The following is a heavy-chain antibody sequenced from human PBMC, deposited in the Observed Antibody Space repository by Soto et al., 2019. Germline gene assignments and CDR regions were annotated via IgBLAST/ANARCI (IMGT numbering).Heavy chain of an antibody. CDR1: GFSLNNARAG. D-gene: IGHD3-22*01. CDR2: ILSNEGN. V-gene: IGHV2-26*01. CDR3: ARMLAFHYYSYYMED. Sequence: QITLKESGPVLVRPTNTLTLTCTAPGFSLNNARAGVSWIRHPPGKALEWRAHILSNEGNSYRTSLKTRLSISKDTSQSQGVLTMTNMYPVDPATYYSARMLAFHYYSYYMEDRGPGTSDTISS. J-gene: IGHJ6*02.